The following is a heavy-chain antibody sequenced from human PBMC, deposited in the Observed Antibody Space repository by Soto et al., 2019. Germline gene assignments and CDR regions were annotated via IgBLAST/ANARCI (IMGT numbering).Heavy chain of an antibody. CDR2: IYWDHDE. D-gene: IGHD6-25*01. CDR1: GFSLTTSGVG. V-gene: IGHV2-5*02. J-gene: IGHJ5*02. Sequence: QITLKESGRTLVKPTQTLTLTCTLSGFSLTTSGVGMGWIRQPPGKALEWLALIYWDHDERYSPPLKSRLIITKDTSKNQVVLTMTNMDPVDTAPYSGARNVAARDNLFDPCGQGNLVTVSS. CDR3: ARNVAARDNLFDP.